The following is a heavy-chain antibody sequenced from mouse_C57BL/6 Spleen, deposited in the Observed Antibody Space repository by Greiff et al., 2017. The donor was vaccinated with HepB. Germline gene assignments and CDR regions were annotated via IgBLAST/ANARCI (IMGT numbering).Heavy chain of an antibody. Sequence: QVQLKQSGAELVKPGASVKLSCKASGYTFTSYWMHWVKQRPGQGLEWIGMIHPNSGSTNYNEKFKSKATLTVDKSSSTAYMQLSSLTSEDSAVYYCARAGTRYFDYWGQGTTLTVSS. V-gene: IGHV1-64*01. J-gene: IGHJ2*01. CDR2: IHPNSGST. CDR1: GYTFTSYW. CDR3: ARAGTRYFDY. D-gene: IGHD4-1*01.